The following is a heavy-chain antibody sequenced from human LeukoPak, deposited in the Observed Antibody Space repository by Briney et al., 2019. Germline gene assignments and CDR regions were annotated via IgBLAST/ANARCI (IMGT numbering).Heavy chain of an antibody. CDR1: GFTFSSSA. D-gene: IGHD1-26*01. V-gene: IGHV3-23*01. CDR2: ISGSGDST. CDR3: ATQAGSGSYVFDY. Sequence: GGSLRLSCAASGFTFSSSAMSWVRQAPGKGLEWVSRISGSGDSTYYADSVKGRFTISRDNSENTLYLQMNNLRAEDTAVYYCATQAGSGSYVFDYWGQGTLVTVSS. J-gene: IGHJ4*02.